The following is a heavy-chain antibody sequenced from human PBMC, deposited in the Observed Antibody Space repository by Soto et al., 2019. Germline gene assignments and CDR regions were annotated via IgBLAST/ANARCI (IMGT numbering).Heavy chain of an antibody. J-gene: IGHJ3*01. Sequence: GWSLRLSCASSVFSFSRYGIHWVRQAPGKGLEWVAVISYDESTTFYADSVKGRFTISRDSSKNTLFLQMNSLRPEDTAVYYCSKAMIGSYDSDAFDVWGQGTMVTVSS. CDR1: VFSFSRYG. D-gene: IGHD3-22*01. CDR3: SKAMIGSYDSDAFDV. CDR2: ISYDESTT. V-gene: IGHV3-30*18.